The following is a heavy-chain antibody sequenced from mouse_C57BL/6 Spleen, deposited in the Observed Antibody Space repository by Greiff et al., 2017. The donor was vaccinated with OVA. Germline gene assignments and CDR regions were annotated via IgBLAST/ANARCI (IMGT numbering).Heavy chain of an antibody. CDR2: IDPSDSYT. CDR3: ARGGNYWYFDV. V-gene: IGHV1-69*01. D-gene: IGHD2-1*01. CDR1: GYTFTSYW. J-gene: IGHJ1*03. Sequence: QVQLQQPGAELVMPGASVKLSCKASGYTFTSYWMHWVKQRPGQGLEWIGEIDPSDSYTNYNQKFKGKSTLTVDKSSSTAYMQLSSLTSEDSAVYYCARGGNYWYFDVWSTGTTVTVSS.